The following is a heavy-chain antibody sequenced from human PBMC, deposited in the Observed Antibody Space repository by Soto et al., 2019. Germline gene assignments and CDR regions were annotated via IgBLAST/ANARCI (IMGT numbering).Heavy chain of an antibody. CDR2: IIPIFGTA. CDR3: ARSYYYDSSGYYPFDY. J-gene: IGHJ4*02. Sequence: SVKVSCKASGGTFSSYAISWVRQAPGQGLEWMGGIIPIFGTANYAQKFQGRVTITADESTSTAYMELSSLRSEDTAVYYCARSYYYDSSGYYPFDYWGQGTLVTVSS. V-gene: IGHV1-69*13. CDR1: GGTFSSYA. D-gene: IGHD3-22*01.